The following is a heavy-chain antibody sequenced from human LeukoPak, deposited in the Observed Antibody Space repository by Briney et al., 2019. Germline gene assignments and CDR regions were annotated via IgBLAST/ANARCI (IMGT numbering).Heavy chain of an antibody. Sequence: GSLRLSCAASGFTFSSYSMNWVRQAPGKGLGWVSSISSSSSYIYYADSVKGRFTISRDNAKNSLYLQMNSLRAEDTAVYYCARGAAMATPFDYWGQGTLVTVSS. CDR2: ISSSSSYI. J-gene: IGHJ4*02. CDR1: GFTFSSYS. CDR3: ARGAAMATPFDY. D-gene: IGHD5-18*01. V-gene: IGHV3-21*01.